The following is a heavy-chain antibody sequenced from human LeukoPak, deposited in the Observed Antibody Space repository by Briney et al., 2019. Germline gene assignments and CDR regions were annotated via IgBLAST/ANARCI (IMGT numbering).Heavy chain of an antibody. CDR2: ISAYNGNT. Sequence: ASVKVSCKASGYTFTSYGISWVRQAPGQGLEWMGWISAYNGNTNYAQKLQGRVTMTTDTSTSTAYMELRSLRSDDTAVYYCARVAITIFGVVIPIDYWGQGTLVTVS. V-gene: IGHV1-18*01. CDR1: GYTFTSYG. D-gene: IGHD3-3*01. CDR3: ARVAITIFGVVIPIDY. J-gene: IGHJ4*02.